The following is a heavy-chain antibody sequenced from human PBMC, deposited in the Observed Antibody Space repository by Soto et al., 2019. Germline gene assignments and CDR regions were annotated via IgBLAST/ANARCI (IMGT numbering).Heavy chain of an antibody. CDR3: ARDNGIAGSFDP. J-gene: IGHJ5*02. Sequence: GGSLRLSCAASGFTFRSYSMNWVRQAPGKGLEWVSYISISGTAIYYADSVKGRFTISRDDAKNSLYLQMNSLRDEDTSVYYCARDNGIAGSFDPWGQGTLVTVSS. V-gene: IGHV3-48*02. CDR1: GFTFRSYS. D-gene: IGHD6-13*01. CDR2: ISISGTAI.